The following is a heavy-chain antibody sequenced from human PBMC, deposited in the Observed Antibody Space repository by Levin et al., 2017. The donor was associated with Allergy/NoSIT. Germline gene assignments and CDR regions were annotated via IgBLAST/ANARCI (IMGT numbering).Heavy chain of an antibody. CDR2: ISSSGSTI. J-gene: IGHJ4*02. V-gene: IGHV3-48*03. Sequence: GGSLRLSCAASGFTFSSYEMNWVRQSPGKGLEWVSYISSSGSTIYYADSVKGRFTISRDNAKNSLYLQMNSLRAEDTAVYYCARQLGNFWSGYNYFDYWGQGTLVTVSS. D-gene: IGHD3-3*01. CDR1: GFTFSSYE. CDR3: ARQLGNFWSGYNYFDY.